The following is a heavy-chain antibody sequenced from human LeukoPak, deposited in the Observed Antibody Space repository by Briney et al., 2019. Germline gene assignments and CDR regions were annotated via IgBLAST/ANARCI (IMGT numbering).Heavy chain of an antibody. CDR2: INTNTGNP. CDR1: GYTFTKYA. J-gene: IGHJ6*02. V-gene: IGHV7-4-1*02. D-gene: IGHD4-17*01. CDR3: ARIMTVTTHHYYYGMDV. Sequence: ASVKVSCKASGYTFTKYAMNWVRQAPGQGLEWMGWINTNTGNPTYAQGFTGRFVFSLDTSVSTAYLQISSLKAEDTAMYYCARIMTVTTHHYYYGMDVWGQGITVTVSS.